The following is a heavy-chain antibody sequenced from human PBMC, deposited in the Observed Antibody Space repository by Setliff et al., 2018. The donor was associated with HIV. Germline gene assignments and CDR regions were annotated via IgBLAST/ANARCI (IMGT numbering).Heavy chain of an antibody. CDR3: AKDGGYTNSRAGDY. D-gene: IGHD6-13*01. CDR2: ISNSGGNT. J-gene: IGHJ4*02. CDR1: GFTFKIYA. Sequence: PGGSLRLSCAASGFTFKIYAMSWLRQAPGKGLEWVSAISNSGGNTYYADSVKGRFTISRDNSKNTLYLQMNSLRPEDTAMYYCAKDGGYTNSRAGDYWGQGTMVTVSS. V-gene: IGHV3-23*01.